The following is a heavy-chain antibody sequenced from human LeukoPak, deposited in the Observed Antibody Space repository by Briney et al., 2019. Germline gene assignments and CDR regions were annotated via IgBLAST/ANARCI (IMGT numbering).Heavy chain of an antibody. CDR2: IGAEGDT. Sequence: PGGSLTLLCAVCGLPFRPYDMSWVPQATGKGLQWVAFIGAEGDTYYSESVKGPFTVYRDNSRITIYLHLHSLTGDDTATYHCVKSATVTTPRGRFEVWVQGTMVAVCS. D-gene: IGHD4-17*01. V-gene: IGHV3-23*01. CDR1: GLPFRPYD. CDR3: VKSATVTTPRGRFEV. J-gene: IGHJ3*01.